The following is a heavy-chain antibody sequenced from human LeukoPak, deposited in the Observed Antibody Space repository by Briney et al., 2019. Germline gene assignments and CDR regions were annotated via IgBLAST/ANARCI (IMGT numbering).Heavy chain of an antibody. CDR3: AKDGGQLLLYGFDY. Sequence: GGSLRLSCAASGFTFSSYWMHWVRQAPGKGLVWVSRINNDGSSTSYADSVKGRFTISRDNAKNTLYLQMNSLRAEDTAVYYCAKDGGQLLLYGFDYWGQGTLVTVSS. V-gene: IGHV3-74*01. CDR2: INNDGSST. D-gene: IGHD2-2*02. CDR1: GFTFSSYW. J-gene: IGHJ4*02.